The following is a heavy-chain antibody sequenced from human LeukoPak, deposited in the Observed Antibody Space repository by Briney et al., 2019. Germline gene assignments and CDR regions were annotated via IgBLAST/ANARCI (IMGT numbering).Heavy chain of an antibody. CDR3: AKGSVYYNYNWFDP. CDR2: ISGSGGST. D-gene: IGHD5/OR15-5a*01. V-gene: IGHV3-23*01. CDR1: GFTFSSYA. Sequence: PGGSLRLSCAASGFTFSSYAMSWVRQAPGKGLEWVSTISGSGGSTYDADSVKGRFTISRDNSKNMLYLQMNSLRADDTAVYYCAKGSVYYNYNWFDPWGQGTLVTVSS. J-gene: IGHJ5*02.